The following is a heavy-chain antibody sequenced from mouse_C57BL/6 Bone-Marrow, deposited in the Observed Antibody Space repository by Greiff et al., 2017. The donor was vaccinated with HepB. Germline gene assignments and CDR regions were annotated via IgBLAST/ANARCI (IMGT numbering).Heavy chain of an antibody. J-gene: IGHJ2*01. V-gene: IGHV5-6*01. D-gene: IGHD3-2*02. Sequence: EVQLVESGGDLVKPGGSLKLSCAASGFTFSSYGMSWVRQTPDKRLEWVATISSGGSYTYYPDSVKGRFTISRDNAKNTLYLQMSSLKSEDTAMYYCARHGQRRLYYFDYWGQGTTLTVSS. CDR3: ARHGQRRLYYFDY. CDR1: GFTFSSYG. CDR2: ISSGGSYT.